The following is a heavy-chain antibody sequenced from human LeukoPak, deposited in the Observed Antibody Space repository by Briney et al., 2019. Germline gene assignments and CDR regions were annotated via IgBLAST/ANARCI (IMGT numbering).Heavy chain of an antibody. Sequence: ASVKVSCQASGYTFTGYYMHWVRQAPGQGLEWMGWINPNSGGTNYAQKFQGRVTMTRDTSISTAYMELSRLRSDDTAVYYCASVLFYCSSTSCYGRGWFDPWGQGTLVTVSS. D-gene: IGHD2-2*01. V-gene: IGHV1-2*02. CDR3: ASVLFYCSSTSCYGRGWFDP. CDR1: GYTFTGYY. J-gene: IGHJ5*02. CDR2: INPNSGGT.